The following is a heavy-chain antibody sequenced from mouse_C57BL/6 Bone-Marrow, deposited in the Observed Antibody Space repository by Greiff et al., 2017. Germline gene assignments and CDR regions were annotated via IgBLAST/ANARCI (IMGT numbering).Heavy chain of an antibody. CDR2: IYPGNGDT. V-gene: IGHV1-12*01. CDR3: ARSGGLRRIFRYAMDY. D-gene: IGHD2-2*01. CDR1: GYTFTSYN. J-gene: IGHJ4*01. Sequence: LQQSGAELVRPGASVKMSCKASGYTFTSYNMPWVKPTPRPGLEWIGAIYPGNGDTSYNQKFKGKATLTVDKSSSTAYMQLSILTSEDSSVYFCARSGGLRRIFRYAMDYWGQGTSVTVSS.